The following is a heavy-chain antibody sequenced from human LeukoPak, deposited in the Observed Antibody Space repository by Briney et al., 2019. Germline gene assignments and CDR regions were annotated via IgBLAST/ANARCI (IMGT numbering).Heavy chain of an antibody. V-gene: IGHV1-2*02. D-gene: IGHD6-13*01. CDR1: GYTFTGYY. J-gene: IGHJ6*03. CDR3: AGSSRTDYYYYMDV. Sequence: ASVKVSCKASGYTFTGYYMHWVRQAPGQGLEWMGWINPNSGGTNYAQKFQGRVTMTRDTSISTAYMELSRLRSDDTAVYYCAGSSRTDYYYYMDVWGKGTTVTISS. CDR2: INPNSGGT.